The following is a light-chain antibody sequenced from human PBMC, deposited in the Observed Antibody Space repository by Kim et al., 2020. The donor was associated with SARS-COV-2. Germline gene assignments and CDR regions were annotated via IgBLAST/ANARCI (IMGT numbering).Light chain of an antibody. J-gene: IGLJ1*01. Sequence: GQSITISCTGTSSDVGSYNLVSWYQQHPGKAPKLMIYEGSKRPSGVSNRVSGSKSGNTASLTISGLQAEDEADYYCCSYAGSSTYVFGTGTKVTVL. V-gene: IGLV2-23*01. CDR3: CSYAGSSTYV. CDR2: EGS. CDR1: SSDVGSYNL.